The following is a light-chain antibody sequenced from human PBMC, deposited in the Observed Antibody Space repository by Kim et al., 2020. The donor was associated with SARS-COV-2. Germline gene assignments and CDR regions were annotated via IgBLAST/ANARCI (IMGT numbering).Light chain of an antibody. Sequence: SYELTQPPSVSVSPGQTATITCSGNDLGDKYASWYQHKTGQSPVLVIYQDTKRPSGIPERFSGSNSGSTATLTISGTQAIDEADYYCQAWDSSVIFGGGTKVTVL. CDR2: QDT. CDR1: DLGDKY. J-gene: IGLJ2*01. CDR3: QAWDSSVI. V-gene: IGLV3-1*01.